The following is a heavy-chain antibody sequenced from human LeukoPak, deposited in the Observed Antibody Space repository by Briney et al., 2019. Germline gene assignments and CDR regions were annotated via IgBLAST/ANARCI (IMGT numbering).Heavy chain of an antibody. CDR2: MYQSGST. D-gene: IGHD3-10*01. CDR3: STVRGVTTFDY. V-gene: IGHV4-4*02. J-gene: IGHJ4*02. Sequence: PSGTLSLTCAVSGASISSSYWWSWVRQPPGKGLEWIGEMYQSGSTNYNPSLKSRVTISVDESQNQFSLNLSSVTAADTAVYYCSTVRGVTTFDYWGQGTLLTVSS. CDR1: GASISSSYW.